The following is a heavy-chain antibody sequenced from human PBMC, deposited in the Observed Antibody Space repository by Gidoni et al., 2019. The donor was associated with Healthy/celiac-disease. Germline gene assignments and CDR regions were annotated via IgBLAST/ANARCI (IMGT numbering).Heavy chain of an antibody. V-gene: IGHV3-30*03. J-gene: IGHJ4*02. CDR3: VAATVVTPFDY. Sequence: QVQLVESGGGVVQPGRSLRLSCAASGFTFSSYGMHWVRQAPGKGLEWVAVISYDGSNKYYADSVKGRFTISRDNSKNALYLQMNSLRAEDTAVYYSVAATVVTPFDYWGQGTLVTVSS. CDR1: GFTFSSYG. CDR2: ISYDGSNK. D-gene: IGHD4-17*01.